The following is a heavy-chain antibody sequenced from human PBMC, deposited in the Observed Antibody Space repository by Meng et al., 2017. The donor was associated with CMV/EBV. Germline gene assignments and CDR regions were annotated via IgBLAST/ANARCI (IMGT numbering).Heavy chain of an antibody. CDR2: INHSGST. CDR3: ATDRGYCSSTSCYRTFDP. CDR1: GGSFSGYY. D-gene: IGHD2-2*01. J-gene: IGHJ5*02. Sequence: SETLSLTCAVYGGSFSGYYWSWIRQPPGKGLEWIGEINHSGSTNYNPSLKSRVTISVDTSKNQFSLKLSSVTAADTAVYYCATDRGYCSSTSCYRTFDPWGQGTLVTVSS. V-gene: IGHV4-34*01.